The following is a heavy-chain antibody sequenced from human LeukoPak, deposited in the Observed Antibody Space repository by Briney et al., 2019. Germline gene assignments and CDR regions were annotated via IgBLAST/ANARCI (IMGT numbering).Heavy chain of an antibody. D-gene: IGHD2-8*02. CDR1: GYTFTSYA. V-gene: IGHV1-3*01. Sequence: ASVKVSCEASGYTFTSYAMHWVRQAPGQRLEWMGWINAGNGNTKYSQKFQGRVTITRDTSASTAYMELSSLRSEDTAVYYCARGGSGVLGDYWGQGTLVTVSS. CDR3: ARGGSGVLGDY. CDR2: INAGNGNT. J-gene: IGHJ4*02.